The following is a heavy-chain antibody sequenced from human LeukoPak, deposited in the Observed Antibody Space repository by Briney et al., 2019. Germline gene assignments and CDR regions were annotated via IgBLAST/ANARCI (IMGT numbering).Heavy chain of an antibody. J-gene: IGHJ5*02. Sequence: LSLTFTVSGGSISSYYGRWIRQPPGKVLEWVSYISCSGSTIYYAASVRGRFTIPSDNAKNSLYLQMDSLRAEDTAVYYCASDRYSLDPWGQGTLVTVSS. D-gene: IGHD6-13*01. V-gene: IGHV3-11*04. CDR1: GGSISSYY. CDR3: ASDRYSLDP. CDR2: ISCSGSTI.